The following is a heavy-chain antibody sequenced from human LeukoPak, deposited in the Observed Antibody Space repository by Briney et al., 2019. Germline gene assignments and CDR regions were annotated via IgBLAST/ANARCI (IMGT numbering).Heavy chain of an antibody. J-gene: IGHJ5*02. D-gene: IGHD5-18*01. V-gene: IGHV4-39*01. CDR2: IYYSGST. CDR1: GGSISSSSYY. Sequence: SETLSLTCTVSGGSISSSSYYWGWIRQPPGKGLEWIGSIYYSGSTYYNPSLKSRVTISVDTSKNQFSLKLSSVTAADTAVYCCARHGWGYSYGSYNWFDPWGQGTLVTVSS. CDR3: ARHGWGYSYGSYNWFDP.